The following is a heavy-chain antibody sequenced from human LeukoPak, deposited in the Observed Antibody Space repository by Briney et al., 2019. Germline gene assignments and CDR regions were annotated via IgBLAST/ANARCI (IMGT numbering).Heavy chain of an antibody. J-gene: IGHJ4*02. D-gene: IGHD5-18*01. CDR1: GLTFSSYW. CDR3: TVRGYSYHY. CDR2: IKSKTDGGTT. V-gene: IGHV3-15*01. Sequence: GGSLRLSCAASGLTFSSYWMSWVRQAPGKGLEWVGRIKSKTDGGTTDYAAPVKVRFTISRDDSKNTLYLQMNSLKTEDTAVYYCTVRGYSYHYWGQGTLVTVSS.